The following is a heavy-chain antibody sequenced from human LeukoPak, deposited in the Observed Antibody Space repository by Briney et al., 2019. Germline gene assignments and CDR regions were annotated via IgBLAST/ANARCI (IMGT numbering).Heavy chain of an antibody. D-gene: IGHD2-21*01. CDR1: GGSISSYY. J-gene: IGHJ6*02. V-gene: IGHV4-59*01. CDR3: AHSPGHYYGMDV. Sequence: SETLSLTCTVSGGSISSYYWSWIRQPPGKGLEWIGYIYYSGSTHYNPSLESRVTISVDTSKNQFSLKLSSVTAADTAVYYCAHSPGHYYGMDVWGQGTTVTVSS. CDR2: IYYSGST.